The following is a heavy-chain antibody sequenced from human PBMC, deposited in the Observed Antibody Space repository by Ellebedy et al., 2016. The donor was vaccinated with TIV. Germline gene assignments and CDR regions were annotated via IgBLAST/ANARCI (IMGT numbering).Heavy chain of an antibody. J-gene: IGHJ6*02. V-gene: IGHV3-7*01. CDR3: AREHSGYDYVLGFRYYHGMDV. Sequence: GGSLRLSCAASGFTFSSYWMSWVRQAPGKGLEWVANIKQDGSEKYYVDSVKGRFTISRDNAKNSLYLQMNSLRAEDTAVYYCAREHSGYDYVLGFRYYHGMDVWGQGTTVTVSS. CDR2: IKQDGSEK. D-gene: IGHD5-12*01. CDR1: GFTFSSYW.